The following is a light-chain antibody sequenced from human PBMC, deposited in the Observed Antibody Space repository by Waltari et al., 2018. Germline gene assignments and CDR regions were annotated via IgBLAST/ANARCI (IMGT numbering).Light chain of an antibody. CDR2: GAS. CDR3: QQYGSSPRT. CDR1: QSVSSSY. V-gene: IGKV3-20*01. Sequence: EIVLTQSPGTLSLSPGERATLSCRPSQSVSSSYLALYQQKPGQAPRLLLYGASSRATGIPDRFSGSGSGTDFTLTISRLEPEDFAVYYCQQYGSSPRTFGQGTKLEIK. J-gene: IGKJ2*01.